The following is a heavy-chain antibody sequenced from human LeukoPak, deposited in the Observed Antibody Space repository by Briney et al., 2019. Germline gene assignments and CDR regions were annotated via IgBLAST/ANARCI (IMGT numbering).Heavy chain of an antibody. Sequence: GGSLRLSCAASGFTFSSYSMNWVRQAPGKGLEWVSSISSSSSYIYYADSVEGRFTISRDNAKNSLYLQMNSLRAEDTAVYYCAREDIVVVPAATHPYYYYYYMDVWGKGTTVTVSS. CDR3: AREDIVVVPAATHPYYYYYYMDV. J-gene: IGHJ6*03. CDR1: GFTFSSYS. V-gene: IGHV3-21*01. D-gene: IGHD2-2*01. CDR2: ISSSSSYI.